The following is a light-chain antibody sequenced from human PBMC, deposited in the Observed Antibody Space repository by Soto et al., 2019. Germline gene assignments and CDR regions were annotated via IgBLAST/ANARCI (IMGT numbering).Light chain of an antibody. J-gene: IGKJ1*01. V-gene: IGKV3-20*01. CDR2: GAT. CDR1: QSVSSNY. CDR3: QQYGSSRT. Sequence: EIVLTQSPGTLSLSPGERATLSCRASQSVSSNYLAWYQQQPGQAPRLLIYGATSRSTGIPDRFSGSGSGTDFPLTISRLEPEDFAVYYCQQYGSSRTFGQGTKVEI.